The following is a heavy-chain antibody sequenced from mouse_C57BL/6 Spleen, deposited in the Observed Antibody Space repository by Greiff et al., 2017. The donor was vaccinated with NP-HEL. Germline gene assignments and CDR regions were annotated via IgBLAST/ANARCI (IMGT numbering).Heavy chain of an antibody. CDR1: GYTFTSYG. CDR2: IYPRSGNT. D-gene: IGHD1-1*01. V-gene: IGHV1-81*01. Sequence: QVQLQQSGAELARPGASVKLSCKASGYTFTSYGISWVKQRTGQGLEWIGEIYPRSGNTYYNEKFKGKATLTADKSSSTAYMELRSLTSEDSAVYFCARGRLSGSSYGSSYVDFDYWGQGTTLTVSS. J-gene: IGHJ2*01. CDR3: ARGRLSGSSYGSSYVDFDY.